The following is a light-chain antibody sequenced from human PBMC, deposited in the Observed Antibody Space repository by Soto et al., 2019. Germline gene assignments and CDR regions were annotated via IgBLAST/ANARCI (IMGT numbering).Light chain of an antibody. J-gene: IGLJ2*01. Sequence: QSVLTQPPSVSGAPGQRVTISCTGSSSNIGAGYDVHWYQQLPGTAPKLLIYGNSNRPSGVPDRFSGSKSGTSASLAITGLQAEDEAEYYCQSYDSSRSGVVVFGGGTKVTVL. CDR2: GNS. V-gene: IGLV1-40*01. CDR3: QSYDSSRSGVVV. CDR1: SSNIGAGYD.